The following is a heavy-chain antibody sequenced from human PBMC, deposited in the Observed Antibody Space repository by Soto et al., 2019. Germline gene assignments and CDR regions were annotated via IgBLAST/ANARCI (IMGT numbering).Heavy chain of an antibody. CDR1: GVTFSSYA. V-gene: IGHV1-69*06. CDR2: IIPIFGTA. J-gene: IGHJ3*02. CDR3: ARGVTTELGAFDI. Sequence: ASVKVSCKASGVTFSSYAISWVRQAPGQGLEWMGGIIPIFGTANYAQKFQGRVTITADKSTSTAYMELSSLRSEDTAVYYCARGVTTELGAFDIWGQGTMVTVSS. D-gene: IGHD4-17*01.